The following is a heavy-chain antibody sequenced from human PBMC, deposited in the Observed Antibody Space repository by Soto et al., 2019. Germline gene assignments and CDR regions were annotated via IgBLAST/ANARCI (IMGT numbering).Heavy chain of an antibody. Sequence: PSETLSLTCAVYGESFSGYYWSWIRQPPGKGLEWIGEIHDSGTTNYNPSLKSRVTISVDLSKNQFSLRLSSVTTADTALYYCARTTAVPNTLRSRYFFDYWGQGTLVTVSS. CDR1: GESFSGYY. CDR2: IHDSGTT. V-gene: IGHV4-34*01. J-gene: IGHJ4*02. CDR3: ARTTAVPNTLRSRYFFDY. D-gene: IGHD4-17*01.